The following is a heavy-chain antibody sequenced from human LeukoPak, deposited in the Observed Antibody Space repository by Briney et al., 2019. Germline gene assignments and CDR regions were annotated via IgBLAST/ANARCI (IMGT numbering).Heavy chain of an antibody. Sequence: GRSLRLSRAASGFTFSSYAMHWVRQAPGKGLEWVAVISYVGSNKCYADSVKGRFTISRDNSKNTLYPQMNSLRAEDTAVYYCARGGLPSDYFDYWGQGTLVTVSS. CDR1: GFTFSSYA. J-gene: IGHJ4*02. CDR3: ARGGLPSDYFDY. CDR2: ISYVGSNK. D-gene: IGHD2-15*01. V-gene: IGHV3-30*04.